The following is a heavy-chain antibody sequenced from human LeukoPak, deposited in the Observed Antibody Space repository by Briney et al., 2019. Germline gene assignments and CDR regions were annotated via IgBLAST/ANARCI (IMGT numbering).Heavy chain of an antibody. Sequence: GGSLRLSCAASGFTFSSYAMSWVRQAPGKGLEWVSATSGSGGSTYYADSVEGRFTISRDNSKNTLYLQMNSLRAEDTAVYYCAKDGNQWIQPLNYWGQGTLVTVSS. D-gene: IGHD5-18*01. CDR1: GFTFSSYA. V-gene: IGHV3-23*01. CDR2: TSGSGGST. CDR3: AKDGNQWIQPLNY. J-gene: IGHJ4*02.